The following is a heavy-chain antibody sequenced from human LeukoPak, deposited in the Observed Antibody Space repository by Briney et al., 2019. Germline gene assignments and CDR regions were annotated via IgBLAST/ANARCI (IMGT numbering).Heavy chain of an antibody. J-gene: IGHJ4*02. Sequence: PGGSLRLSCVASGFTFSTYGIHWVRQAPGEGLEWVAVIWYDGSNKYYAGSVKGRFTISRDNSKNTLYLQMNSLRAEDTAVYYCARDRWEYGSGSYYTLDYWGQGTLVTVSS. V-gene: IGHV3-33*01. CDR1: GFTFSTYG. CDR2: IWYDGSNK. CDR3: ARDRWEYGSGSYYTLDY. D-gene: IGHD3-10*01.